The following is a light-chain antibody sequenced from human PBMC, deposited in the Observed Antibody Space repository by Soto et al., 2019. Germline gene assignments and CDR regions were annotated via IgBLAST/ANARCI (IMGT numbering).Light chain of an antibody. V-gene: IGKV3-20*01. CDR3: QQYGSSPPWT. CDR2: GAS. Sequence: EIVLTQSPGTLSLSPGERATLSXXASQSVSSSYLAWYQQKPGQAPRLXXYGASSRATGIPDRFSGSGSGTDFTLTISRLEPEDFAVYYCQQYGSSPPWTFGQGTKVDIK. CDR1: QSVSSSY. J-gene: IGKJ1*01.